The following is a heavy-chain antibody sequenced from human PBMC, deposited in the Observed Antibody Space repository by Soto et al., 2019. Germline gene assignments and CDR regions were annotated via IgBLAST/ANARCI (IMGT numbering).Heavy chain of an antibody. V-gene: IGHV4-31*03. J-gene: IGHJ4*02. CDR2: IYYSGST. Sequence: QVQLQESGPGLVKPSQTLSLTCTVSGGSISSGGYYWSWIRQHPGKGLEWIGYIYYSGSTSYNPSLKSRVTISVDTSKNQFSLKLSSVTAADTAVYYCARARGRGGNPSGPFDYWGQGALVTVSS. CDR3: ARARGRGGNPSGPFDY. CDR1: GGSISSGGYY. D-gene: IGHD2-15*01.